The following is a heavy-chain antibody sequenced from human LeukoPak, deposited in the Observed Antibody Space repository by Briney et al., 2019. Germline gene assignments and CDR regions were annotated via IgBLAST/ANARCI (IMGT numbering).Heavy chain of an antibody. Sequence: TGGSLRLSCAASGLVVTTSYMSWVRQAPGKGLEWVSLIDSADNTFYTDSVRGRFTISRDNSRNTLYLQMNSHRAEDTAVYYCARDEVGAGNSYVKFDYWGQGTLVTVSS. J-gene: IGHJ4*02. CDR1: GLVVTTSY. CDR2: IDSADNT. V-gene: IGHV3-66*01. D-gene: IGHD5-18*01. CDR3: ARDEVGAGNSYVKFDY.